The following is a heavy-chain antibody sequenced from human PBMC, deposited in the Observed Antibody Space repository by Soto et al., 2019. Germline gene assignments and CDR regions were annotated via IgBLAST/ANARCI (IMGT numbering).Heavy chain of an antibody. J-gene: IGHJ4*02. CDR3: AREAVTGTSLFDY. Sequence: VGSLRLSCAVSGFTLTTYSMNWVRQAPGKGLEWISFINKNGFTIYYADSVKGRFTISRDYAKNSLYLQMDSLRHEDTAVYYAREAVTGTSLFDYWGLGTLVTVSS. CDR2: INKNGFTI. V-gene: IGHV3-48*02. D-gene: IGHD6-19*01. CDR1: GFTLTTYS.